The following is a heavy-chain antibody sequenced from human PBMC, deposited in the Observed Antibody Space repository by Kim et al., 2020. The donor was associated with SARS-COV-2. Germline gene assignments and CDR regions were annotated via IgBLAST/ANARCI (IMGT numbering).Heavy chain of an antibody. D-gene: IGHD1-26*01. CDR2: IDTDGETI. CDR1: GYTISDYY. J-gene: IGHJ4*02. CDR3: ARAVGLDH. Sequence: GGSLRLSCEASGYTISDYYMSWIRQAPGKGLEWIAYIDTDGETIHYAESVKGRFFISRDTARSIVFLEMNSLRVDDTATYYCARAVGLDHWGQGTPVTVSS. V-gene: IGHV3-11*01.